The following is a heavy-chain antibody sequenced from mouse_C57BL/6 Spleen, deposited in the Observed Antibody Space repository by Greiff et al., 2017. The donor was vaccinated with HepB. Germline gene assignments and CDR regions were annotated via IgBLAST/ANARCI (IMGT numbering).Heavy chain of an antibody. J-gene: IGHJ4*01. CDR1: GYTFTDYN. CDR2: INPNNGGT. D-gene: IGHD1-1*01. Sequence: VQLKESGPELVKPGASVKMSCKASGYTFTDYNMHWVKQSHGKSLEWIGYINPNNGGTSYNQKFKGKATLTVNKSSSTAYMELRSLTSEDSAVYYCASEITTDAMDYWGQGTSVTVSS. CDR3: ASEITTDAMDY. V-gene: IGHV1-22*01.